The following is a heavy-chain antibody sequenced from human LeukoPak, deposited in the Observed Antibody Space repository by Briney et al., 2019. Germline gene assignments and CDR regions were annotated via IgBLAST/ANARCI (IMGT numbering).Heavy chain of an antibody. CDR1: GGSFSGYY. J-gene: IGHJ4*02. D-gene: IGHD6-13*01. CDR3: ARAYSSSWYRY. V-gene: IGHV4-34*01. CDR2: INHSGST. Sequence: SETLSLTCAVSGGSFSGYYWSWIRQPPGKGLEWIGEINHSGSTNYNPSLKSRVTISVDTSKNQFSLKLSSVTAADTAVYYCARAYSSSWYRYWGQGTLVTVSS.